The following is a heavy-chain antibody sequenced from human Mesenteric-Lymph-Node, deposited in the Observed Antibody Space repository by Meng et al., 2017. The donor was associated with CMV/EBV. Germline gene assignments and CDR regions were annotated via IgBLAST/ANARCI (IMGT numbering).Heavy chain of an antibody. CDR1: GFTFSSYW. D-gene: IGHD3-10*01. CDR3: ARSHGSGSYSVDY. J-gene: IGHJ4*02. V-gene: IGHV3-74*01. CDR2: IKSDGSSA. Sequence: GGSLRLSCAASGFTFSSYWMHWVRQAPGKGLVWVSRIKSDGSSANYADSVKGRFTISRDNAKNSLYLQMNSLRAEDTAVYYCARSHGSGSYSVDYWGQGTLVTVSS.